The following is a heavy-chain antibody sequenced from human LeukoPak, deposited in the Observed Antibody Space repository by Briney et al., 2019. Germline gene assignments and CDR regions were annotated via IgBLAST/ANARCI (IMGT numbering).Heavy chain of an antibody. D-gene: IGHD6-13*01. J-gene: IGHJ2*01. CDR3: AYSSSWSLGYFDL. CDR1: GGSISSGGYS. V-gene: IGHV4-30-2*01. Sequence: SETLSLTCAVSGGSISSGGYSWSWIRQPPGKGLEWIGYIYHSGSTYYNPSLKSRVTISVDTSKNQFSLKLSSVTAADTAVYYCAYSSSWSLGYFDLWGRGTLVTVSS. CDR2: IYHSGST.